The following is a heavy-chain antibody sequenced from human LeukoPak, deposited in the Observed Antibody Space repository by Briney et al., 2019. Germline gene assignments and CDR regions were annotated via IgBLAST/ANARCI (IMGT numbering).Heavy chain of an antibody. CDR3: ARAAYCGGDCNSAYDY. V-gene: IGHV4-59*01. Sequence: PSDTLSLTCTVSGGSISSYYWSWLRQPPGKGLEWIGYIYYSGSTNYNPSLKSRVTISVDTSKNQFSLKLSSVTAADTAVYYCARAAYCGGDCNSAYDYWGQGTLVCVSS. D-gene: IGHD2-21*02. J-gene: IGHJ4*02. CDR2: IYYSGST. CDR1: GGSISSYY.